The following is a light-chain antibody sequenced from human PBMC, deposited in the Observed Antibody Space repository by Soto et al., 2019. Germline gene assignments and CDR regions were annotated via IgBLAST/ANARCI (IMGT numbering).Light chain of an antibody. CDR2: SAS. J-gene: IGKJ4*01. Sequence: DIQMTQAPSSVPASVGDRVTITCRASQGISTWLAWYQHKPGKAPKLLIYSASSLKSGVPSRFSGSGSGTDFTLTICSLQPEDFATYYCQQANSFPLTFGGGTKVEIK. CDR1: QGISTW. V-gene: IGKV1-12*01. CDR3: QQANSFPLT.